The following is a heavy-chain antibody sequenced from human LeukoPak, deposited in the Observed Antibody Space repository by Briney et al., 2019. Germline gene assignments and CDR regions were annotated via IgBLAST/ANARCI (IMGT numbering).Heavy chain of an antibody. V-gene: IGHV4-34*01. CDR2: INHRGST. J-gene: IGHJ4*02. Sequence: SETLSLTCAVYGESLSKYYWTWIRQSPGRGLEWIGEINHRGSTNLNPSLKSRVTLSVDTSKHQFSLKLTSVTAADAAVYYCASSVGSTDYWGQGTLVTVSS. D-gene: IGHD1-26*01. CDR3: ASSVGSTDY. CDR1: GESLSKYY.